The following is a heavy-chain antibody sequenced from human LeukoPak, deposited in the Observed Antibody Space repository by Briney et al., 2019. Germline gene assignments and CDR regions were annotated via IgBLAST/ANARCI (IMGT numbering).Heavy chain of an antibody. V-gene: IGHV1-69*05. CDR1: GGTFSSYA. D-gene: IGHD3-22*01. J-gene: IGHJ4*02. Sequence: SVKVSCKASGGTFSSYAISWVRQAPGQGLEWMGGIIPIFGTANYAQKFQGRVTMTRDTSISTAYMELSRLRSDDTAVYYCARDSPYDSSGYNYWGQGTLVTVSS. CDR2: IIPIFGTA. CDR3: ARDSPYDSSGYNY.